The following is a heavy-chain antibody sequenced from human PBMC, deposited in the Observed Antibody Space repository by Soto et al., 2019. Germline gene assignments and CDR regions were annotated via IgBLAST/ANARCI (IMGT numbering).Heavy chain of an antibody. Sequence: GESLKISCLGCGYNFGSYWIGWLRQMPVKGLQSMGVINPCDSDTRYRPSFQGQVTMSADKSISTAYLQWSSLKASDTAVYYCARQHTSNWNSPNYYYFYGMDAWGQGTPVTVSS. J-gene: IGHJ6*02. CDR3: ARQHTSNWNSPNYYYFYGMDA. CDR2: INPCDSDT. V-gene: IGHV5-51*01. CDR1: GYNFGSYW. D-gene: IGHD1-7*01.